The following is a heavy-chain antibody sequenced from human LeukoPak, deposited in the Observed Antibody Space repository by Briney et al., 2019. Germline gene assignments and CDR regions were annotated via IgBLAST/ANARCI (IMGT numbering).Heavy chain of an antibody. CDR3: ARDDPAGTRGAFDI. CDR2: IYYSGST. D-gene: IGHD6-13*01. V-gene: IGHV4-59*01. Sequence: SETLSLTCTVSGGSISSYYWSWIRQPPGKGLEWIGYIYYSGSTNYNPSLKSRVTISVDTSKNQFSLKLSSVTAADTAVYYCARDDPAGTRGAFDIWGQGTMVTVSS. J-gene: IGHJ3*02. CDR1: GGSISSYY.